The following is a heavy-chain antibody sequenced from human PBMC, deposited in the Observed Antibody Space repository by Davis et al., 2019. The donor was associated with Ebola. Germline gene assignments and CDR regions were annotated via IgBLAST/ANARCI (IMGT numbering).Heavy chain of an antibody. Sequence: PGGSLRLSCEASGFTFNTYWMYWVRQAPGKGLVCVSRINSDGSSTTYADSVRGRFTISRDNAKSTLFLQMNSLRAEDTAVYYCARGNNYAGDYWGQGTLVTVSS. D-gene: IGHD4-11*01. V-gene: IGHV3-74*01. J-gene: IGHJ4*02. CDR2: INSDGSST. CDR3: ARGNNYAGDY. CDR1: GFTFNTYW.